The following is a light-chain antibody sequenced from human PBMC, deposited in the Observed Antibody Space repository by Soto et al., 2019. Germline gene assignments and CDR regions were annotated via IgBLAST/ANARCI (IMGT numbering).Light chain of an antibody. CDR2: QDS. Sequence: SYELTQPPSVSVSPGQTASITCSGDKLGDKYACWYQQKPGQSPVLVIYQDSKRPSGIPERFSGSNSGNTATLTISGTQAMDEADYYCQAWDSSTAEGVFGGGTKPTVL. J-gene: IGLJ2*01. CDR1: KLGDKY. V-gene: IGLV3-1*01. CDR3: QAWDSSTAEGV.